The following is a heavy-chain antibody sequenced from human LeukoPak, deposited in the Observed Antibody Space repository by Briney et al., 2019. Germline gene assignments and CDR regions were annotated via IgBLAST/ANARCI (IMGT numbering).Heavy chain of an antibody. CDR1: GFTFSTYW. V-gene: IGHV3-7*01. J-gene: IGHJ3*01. Sequence: GGSLRLSCVTSGFTFSTYWMSWVRQAPGKGLEWVANIKQDGSEKYYVDPVKGRFTISRDNAKNLLYLQMNSLRAEDTAVYYCARDFLHLGGWGQGTMVTVSS. CDR2: IKQDGSEK. D-gene: IGHD3-16*01. CDR3: ARDFLHLGG.